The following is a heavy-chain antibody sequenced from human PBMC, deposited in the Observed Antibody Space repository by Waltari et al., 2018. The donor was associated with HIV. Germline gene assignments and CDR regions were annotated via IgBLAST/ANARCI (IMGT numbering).Heavy chain of an antibody. V-gene: IGHV3-66*01. CDR2: IYSGVGT. CDR1: GFTASSNF. CDR3: ARVPRGPYGMDV. J-gene: IGHJ6*02. Sequence: EVQLVESGGGLVQPGGSLRLSCAASGFTASSNFMSWVRQAPGKGLEWVSVIYSGVGTYYADSVKGRFTISRDNSKNTLYLQMNSLRAEDTAVYYCARVPRGPYGMDVWGQGTTVTVSS.